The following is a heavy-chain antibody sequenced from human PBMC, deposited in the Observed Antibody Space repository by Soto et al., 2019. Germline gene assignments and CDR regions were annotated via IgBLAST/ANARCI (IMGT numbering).Heavy chain of an antibody. CDR1: GGSISSYY. CDR2: IYYSGST. CDR3: ALGGSAYYVGLDV. J-gene: IGHJ6*01. V-gene: IGHV4-59*01. Sequence: SETLSLTCTVSGGSISSYYWSWIRQPPGKGLEWIGYIYYSGSTNYNPSLKSRVTISVDTSKNQFSLKLSSVTAADTAVYYCALGGSAYYVGLDVWGKVTRVVVSS. D-gene: IGHD3-10*02.